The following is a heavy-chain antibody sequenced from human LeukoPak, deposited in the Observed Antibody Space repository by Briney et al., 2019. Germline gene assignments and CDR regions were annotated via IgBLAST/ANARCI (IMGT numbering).Heavy chain of an antibody. J-gene: IGHJ4*02. V-gene: IGHV3-7*03. CDR2: IKQDGTEK. CDR1: GFTLSNHW. D-gene: IGHD2-21*02. CDR3: AKVTGLVDPFAY. Sequence: GGSLRLSCAASGFTLSNHWMIWVRQAPGKGLECVANIKQDGTEKYYLDSVKGRFTISRDNAKNSLCLQMNSLRAEDTAVYYCAKVTGLVDPFAYWGQGTLVTVSS.